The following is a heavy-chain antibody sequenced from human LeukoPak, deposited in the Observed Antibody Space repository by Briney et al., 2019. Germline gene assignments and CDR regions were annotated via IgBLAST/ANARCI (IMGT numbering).Heavy chain of an antibody. CDR2: ISTDGTTT. D-gene: IGHD2-15*01. Sequence: GGSLRLSCAASGFPFRSHWMHWVRQVPGKGLVWVSHISTDGTTTNYADSVKGRFTISRDNAKDPLYLQLNSLRAEDTAIYYCARSLGYSSGGWGQGTLVTVSS. CDR1: GFPFRSHW. J-gene: IGHJ4*02. CDR3: ARSLGYSSGG. V-gene: IGHV3-74*01.